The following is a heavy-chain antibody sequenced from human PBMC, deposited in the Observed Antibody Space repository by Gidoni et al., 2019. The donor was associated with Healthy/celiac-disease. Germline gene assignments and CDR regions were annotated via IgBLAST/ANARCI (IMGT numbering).Heavy chain of an antibody. D-gene: IGHD2-15*01. J-gene: IGHJ4*02. V-gene: IGHV5-10-1*03. Sequence: EVHLVQSGSAVKTPGESLRISCKGSGYSFTSSWMPRMREMPGKGLEWMGRIDASDSYTNYRPSFQGHVTISADKSISTAYLQWSSLKASDTAMYYCARLGYCSGGSCYGSRYYFDYWGQGTLVTVSS. CDR1: GYSFTSSW. CDR3: ARLGYCSGGSCYGSRYYFDY. CDR2: IDASDSYT.